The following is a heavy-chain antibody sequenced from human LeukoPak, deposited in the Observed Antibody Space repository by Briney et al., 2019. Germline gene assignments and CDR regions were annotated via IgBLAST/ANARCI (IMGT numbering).Heavy chain of an antibody. D-gene: IGHD3-10*01. CDR2: IYSGGST. V-gene: IGHV3-66*01. J-gene: IGHJ4*02. Sequence: PGGSLGLSGAALGFTAGSNYMSGVGQVPGKGLGWVSVIYSGGSTYYADSVKGRFTISRDNSKNTLYLQMNSLRAEDTAVYYCAREYRGEYYFAYWGQGTLVTVSS. CDR3: AREYRGEYYFAY. CDR1: GFTAGSNY.